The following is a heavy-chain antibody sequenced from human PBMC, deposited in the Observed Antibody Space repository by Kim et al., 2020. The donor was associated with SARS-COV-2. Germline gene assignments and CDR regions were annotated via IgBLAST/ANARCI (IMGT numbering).Heavy chain of an antibody. D-gene: IGHD3-10*01. J-gene: IGHJ4*02. V-gene: IGHV3-48*03. CDR3: ARDSYYYGSGSVFDY. Sequence: DSVKGRFTISRDNAKNSLYLQMNSLRAEDTAVYYCARDSYYYGSGSVFDYWGQGTLVTVSS.